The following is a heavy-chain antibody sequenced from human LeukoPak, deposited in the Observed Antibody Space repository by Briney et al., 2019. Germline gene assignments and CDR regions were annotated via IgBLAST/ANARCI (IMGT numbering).Heavy chain of an antibody. CDR3: AKDLTRTTVVTPLYYYGMDV. J-gene: IGHJ6*02. Sequence: GGSLRLSCAASGFTFDDYAMHWVRQAPGKGLEWVSGISWNSGSIGYADSVKGRFTISRDNAKNSLYLQMNSLRAEDTALYYCAKDLTRTTVVTPLYYYGMDVWGQGTTVTVSS. CDR1: GFTFDDYA. V-gene: IGHV3-9*01. CDR2: ISWNSGSI. D-gene: IGHD4-23*01.